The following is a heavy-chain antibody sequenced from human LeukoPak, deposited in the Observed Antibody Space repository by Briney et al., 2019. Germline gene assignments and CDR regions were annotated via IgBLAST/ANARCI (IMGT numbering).Heavy chain of an antibody. Sequence: PGGSLRLSCAASAFTFSSYAMAWVRQAPGKGLEWVSTLSGTGGNTYYADSVRGRFTISRDNSKNTLYLQMNSLRAEDTAVYYCAKSLRYFDWLFDYWGQGTLVTVSS. CDR3: AKSLRYFDWLFDY. J-gene: IGHJ4*02. CDR2: LSGTGGNT. CDR1: AFTFSSYA. D-gene: IGHD3-9*01. V-gene: IGHV3-23*01.